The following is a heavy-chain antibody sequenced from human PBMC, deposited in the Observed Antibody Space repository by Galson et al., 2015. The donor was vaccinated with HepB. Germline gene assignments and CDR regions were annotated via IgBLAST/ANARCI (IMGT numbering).Heavy chain of an antibody. Sequence: SLRLSCAASGFTFDDYAMHWVRQAPGKGLEWVSGISWNSDSINYADSVKGRFTISRDNAKNSLYLHMNSLRAEDTALYYCARGYCSSTSCGPEQYWGQGTLVTVSS. CDR1: GFTFDDYA. D-gene: IGHD2-2*01. CDR2: ISWNSDSI. CDR3: ARGYCSSTSCGPEQY. V-gene: IGHV3-9*01. J-gene: IGHJ4*02.